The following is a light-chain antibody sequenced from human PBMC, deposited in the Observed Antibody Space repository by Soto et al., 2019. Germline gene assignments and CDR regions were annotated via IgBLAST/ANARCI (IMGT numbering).Light chain of an antibody. CDR2: DTS. V-gene: IGKV3-15*01. CDR1: QSVSSN. CDR3: QQYGSSPPWT. Sequence: ERVMAQSLATLSVSPGERATLSCRASQSVSSNLAWYQQKPGQAPRLLIYDTSTRATGVPTRFSGSRSGAEFTLTISRLEPEDFAVYYCQQYGSSPPWTFGQGTKVDIK. J-gene: IGKJ1*01.